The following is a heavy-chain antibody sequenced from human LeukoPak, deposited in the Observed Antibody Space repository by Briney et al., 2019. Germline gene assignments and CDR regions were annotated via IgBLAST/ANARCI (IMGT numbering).Heavy chain of an antibody. V-gene: IGHV3-7*03. Sequence: GGSLRLSCAASGFPFSSYSMTWVRQAPGKGLEWVANIKPVGTTKFYVDSVKGRFTISRDNALNSLYLQMNSLRAEDTAIYYCARSIPYGTTWYGRSDYWGQGTLVTVSS. D-gene: IGHD6-13*01. J-gene: IGHJ4*02. CDR1: GFPFSSYS. CDR2: IKPVGTTK. CDR3: ARSIPYGTTWYGRSDY.